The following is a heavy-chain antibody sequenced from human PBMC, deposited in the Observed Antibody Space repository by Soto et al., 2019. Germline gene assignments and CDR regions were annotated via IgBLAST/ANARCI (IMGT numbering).Heavy chain of an antibody. V-gene: IGHV4-30-4*01. D-gene: IGHD2-2*01. CDR2: IYYSGST. Sequence: QVQLQESGPGLVKPSQTLSLTCTVSGGSISSGDYYWSWIRQPPGKGLEWIGYIYYSGSTYYNPSLKSRVTISVDTSKNQFSLKLSSVTAADTAVYYCARDIGVLVPAATRVNWFDPWGQGTLVTVSS. CDR3: ARDIGVLVPAATRVNWFDP. J-gene: IGHJ5*02. CDR1: GGSISSGDYY.